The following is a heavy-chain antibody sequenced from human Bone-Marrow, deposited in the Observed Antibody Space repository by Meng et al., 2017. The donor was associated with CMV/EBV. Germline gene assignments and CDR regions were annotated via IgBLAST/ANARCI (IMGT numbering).Heavy chain of an antibody. J-gene: IGHJ6*02. Sequence: ASVKVSCKASGYIFPNYGISWVRQAPGQGHEWMGWISTYNGKTNYAQSFQVRVTLTADTSTSTVYMELRSLRSDDTAVYYCARDRYCSITSCYASVSWYYYGMDAWGQGTTVTVSS. V-gene: IGHV1-18*01. CDR1: GYIFPNYG. D-gene: IGHD2-2*01. CDR3: ARDRYCSITSCYASVSWYYYGMDA. CDR2: ISTYNGKT.